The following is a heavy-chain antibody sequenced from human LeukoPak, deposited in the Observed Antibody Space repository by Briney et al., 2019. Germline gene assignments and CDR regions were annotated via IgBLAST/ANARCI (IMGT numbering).Heavy chain of an antibody. J-gene: IGHJ3*02. CDR3: ARDGADGDYDGAFDI. CDR1: RGSISSYY. D-gene: IGHD4-17*01. Sequence: PSETLSLTCTVSRGSISSYYWSWIRQPPGKGLEWIGYISYSGSTNYNPSLKSRVAISVDTSKNHFSLRLNSVTAADTAVYYCARDGADGDYDGAFDISGQGTMVTVSS. CDR2: ISYSGST. V-gene: IGHV4-59*01.